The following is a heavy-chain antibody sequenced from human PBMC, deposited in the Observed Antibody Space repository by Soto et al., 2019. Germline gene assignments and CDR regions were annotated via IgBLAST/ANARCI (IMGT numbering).Heavy chain of an antibody. V-gene: IGHV4-59*01. CDR3: ALAAAGTGLFDY. Sequence: QVQLQESGPGLVKPSETLSLTCTVSGGSISSYYWSWIRQPPGKGLEWIGYIYYSGSTNYNPSLQSRVTISVDTSKNQFSLKLSSVTAADTAVYYCALAAAGTGLFDYWGQGTLVTVSS. CDR2: IYYSGST. CDR1: GGSISSYY. J-gene: IGHJ4*02. D-gene: IGHD6-13*01.